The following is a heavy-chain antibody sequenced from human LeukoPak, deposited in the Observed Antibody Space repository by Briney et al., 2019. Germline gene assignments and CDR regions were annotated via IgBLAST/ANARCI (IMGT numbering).Heavy chain of an antibody. V-gene: IGHV3-23*01. CDR2: ISGSGGST. D-gene: IGHD6-13*01. CDR3: AKARGSSSPFRDWFDH. Sequence: GGSLRLSCAVSGFTLSRYAMSWVRQAPGKGLEWVSAISGSGGSTYYADSVKGRFTISRDNSKNTLYLQMNSLRAEDTAVYYCAKARGSSSPFRDWFDHWGQGTLVTVSS. CDR1: GFTLSRYA. J-gene: IGHJ5*02.